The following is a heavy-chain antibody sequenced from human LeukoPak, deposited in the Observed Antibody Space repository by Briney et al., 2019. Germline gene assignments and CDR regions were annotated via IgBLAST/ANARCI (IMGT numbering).Heavy chain of an antibody. CDR3: ARHISWFGELAGY. CDR2: ISSSGSTI. Sequence: PGGSLRLSCAASGFTFSDYYMSWIRQAPGKGLEWVSYISSSGSTIYYADSVKGRFTISRDNAKHSLYLQMNSLRAEETAVYYCARHISWFGELAGYWGQGTLVTVSS. D-gene: IGHD3-10*01. CDR1: GFTFSDYY. V-gene: IGHV3-11*01. J-gene: IGHJ4*02.